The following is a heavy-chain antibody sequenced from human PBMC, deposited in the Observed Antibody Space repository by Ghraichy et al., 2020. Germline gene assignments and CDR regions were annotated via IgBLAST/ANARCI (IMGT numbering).Heavy chain of an antibody. V-gene: IGHV3-48*02. J-gene: IGHJ6*02. CDR3: ARASSVVRFYFYGGMDV. CDR1: GFTFSSYS. Sequence: GGSLRLSCVGSGFTFSSYSMNWVRQSPGKGLEWVSYITSSSRTKSYADSVKGRFTISRDNAQNSLYLQMSSLRDEDTAVYYCARASSVVRFYFYGGMDVWGQGTTVTVSS. D-gene: IGHD2-21*01. CDR2: ITSSSRTK.